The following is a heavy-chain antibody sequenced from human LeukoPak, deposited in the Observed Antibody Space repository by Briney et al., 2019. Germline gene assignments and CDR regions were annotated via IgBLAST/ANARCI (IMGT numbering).Heavy chain of an antibody. CDR3: ARDTRRALTGYYFYYYYYYMDV. D-gene: IGHD3-9*01. CDR1: GYTFTSYD. J-gene: IGHJ6*03. V-gene: IGHV1-8*01. CDR2: MNPNSGNT. Sequence: ASVKVSCKASGYTFTSYDINWVRQATGQGLEWMGWMNPNSGNTGYAQKFQGRVTMTRNTSISTAYMELSSLRSEDTAVYYCARDTRRALTGYYFYYYYYYMDVWGKGTTVTISS.